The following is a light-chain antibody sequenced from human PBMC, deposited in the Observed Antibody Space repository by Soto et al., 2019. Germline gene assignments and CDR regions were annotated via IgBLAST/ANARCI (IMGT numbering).Light chain of an antibody. CDR3: QQYDNWPRT. Sequence: TQSPPTLSVSPGESATLSCRASQGIKNALAWYQQKPGQSPRLLIFDASTRATGVPARFSGRGSGTEFTLTITSLQSEDFAVYYCQQYDNWPRTFGQGAKVEVK. CDR1: QGIKNA. CDR2: DAS. J-gene: IGKJ1*01. V-gene: IGKV3-15*01.